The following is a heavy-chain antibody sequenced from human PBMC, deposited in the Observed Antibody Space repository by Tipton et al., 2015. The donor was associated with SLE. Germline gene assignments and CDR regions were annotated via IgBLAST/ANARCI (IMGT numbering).Heavy chain of an antibody. D-gene: IGHD1-26*01. CDR1: GFTFSSYA. Sequence: SLRLSCAASGFTFSSYAMSWVRQAPGKGLEWVSVIYSGGSTYYADSVKGRFTISRHNSKNTLYLQMNSLRAEDTAVYYCARSLVGATPPHFDYWGQGTLVTVSS. CDR3: ARSLVGATPPHFDY. CDR2: IYSGGST. J-gene: IGHJ4*02. V-gene: IGHV3-53*04.